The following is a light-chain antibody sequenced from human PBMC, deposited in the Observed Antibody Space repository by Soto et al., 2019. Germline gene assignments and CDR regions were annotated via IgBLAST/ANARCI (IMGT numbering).Light chain of an antibody. CDR3: ETWDSNTRV. CDR1: SGHSSYI. CDR2: LEGXXXX. V-gene: IGLV4-60*02. Sequence: QSVLTQSSSASASLGSSVKLTCTLSSGHSSYIIAWHQQQPGKAPRYLMKLEGXXXXXXXXXXXXRFSGSSSGADRYLTXXXXXXXXXADYYCETWDSNTRVFGGGTKLTVL. J-gene: IGLJ3*02.